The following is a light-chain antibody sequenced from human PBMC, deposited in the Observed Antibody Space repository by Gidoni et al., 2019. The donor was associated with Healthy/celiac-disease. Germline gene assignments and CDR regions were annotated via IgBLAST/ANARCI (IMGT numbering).Light chain of an antibody. CDR1: KSISSY. CDR2: AAS. Sequence: DIQMNQSQSSLSVSVGDRVTITCRASKSISSYLIWYQQKPGKAPKILIYAASSLQIGVPSRFSGRGSGTDFTLTISSLQPEDFATYYCQRSYGTPLTFGGGTKVEIK. J-gene: IGKJ4*01. V-gene: IGKV1-39*01. CDR3: QRSYGTPLT.